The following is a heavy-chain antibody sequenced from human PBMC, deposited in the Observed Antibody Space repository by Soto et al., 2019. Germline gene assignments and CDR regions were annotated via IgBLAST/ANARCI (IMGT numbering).Heavy chain of an antibody. CDR2: IYYSGST. D-gene: IGHD3-9*01. CDR1: GGSISGYY. V-gene: IGHV4-59*01. CDR3: ARDSARPNLRYFDWSPYFDY. J-gene: IGHJ4*02. Sequence: SETLSLTCTVSGGSISGYYWSWIRQPPGKGLEWIGYIYYSGSTNYNPSLKSRVTISVDTSKNQFSLKLSSVTAADTAVYYCARDSARPNLRYFDWSPYFDYWGQGTLVTVSS.